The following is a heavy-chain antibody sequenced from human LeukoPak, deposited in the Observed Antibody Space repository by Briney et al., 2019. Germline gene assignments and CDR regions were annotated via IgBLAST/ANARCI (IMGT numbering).Heavy chain of an antibody. V-gene: IGHV4-34*01. D-gene: IGHD3-22*01. CDR1: GGSFSGYY. CDR2: INHSGST. J-gene: IGHJ5*02. Sequence: SETLSLTCAVYGGSFSGYYWSWIRQPPGKGLEWIGEINHSGSTNYNPSLKSRVTISVDTSKNPFSLKLSSVTAADTAVYYCAREPRLYYYDSSGYYFNWFDPWGQGTLVTVSS. CDR3: AREPRLYYYDSSGYYFNWFDP.